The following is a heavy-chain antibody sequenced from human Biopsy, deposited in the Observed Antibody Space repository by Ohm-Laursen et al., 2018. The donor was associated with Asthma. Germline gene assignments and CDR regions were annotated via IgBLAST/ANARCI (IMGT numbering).Heavy chain of an antibody. Sequence: SLRLSCAASGFTFSTYGMHWVRQAPGKGLEWVAVISYDGFNKDYADSVKGRFTISRDNSMSTLYLHMNSLRVEDTAVYYCARGLDYSGRSGFDYWGQGTLVTVSS. CDR2: ISYDGFNK. CDR3: ARGLDYSGRSGFDY. V-gene: IGHV3-30*03. J-gene: IGHJ4*02. D-gene: IGHD3-10*01. CDR1: GFTFSTYG.